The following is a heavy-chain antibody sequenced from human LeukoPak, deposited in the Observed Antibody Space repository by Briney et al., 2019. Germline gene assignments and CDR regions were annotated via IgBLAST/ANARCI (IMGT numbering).Heavy chain of an antibody. CDR2: ISGSGSST. Sequence: GGSLRLSCAASGFTFSSYAMSWVRQAPGKGLEWVSAISGSGSSTYYADSVKGRFTISRDNSKNTLYLQMNSLRAEDTAVYYCAKGGGSGSYYNAGWFDPWGQGTLVTVSS. CDR3: AKGGGSGSYYNAGWFDP. V-gene: IGHV3-23*01. D-gene: IGHD3-10*01. J-gene: IGHJ5*02. CDR1: GFTFSSYA.